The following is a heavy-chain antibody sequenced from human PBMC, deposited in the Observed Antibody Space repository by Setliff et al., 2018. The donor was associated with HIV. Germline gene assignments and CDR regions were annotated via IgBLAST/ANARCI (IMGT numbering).Heavy chain of an antibody. V-gene: IGHV4-30-4*08. CDR1: GGSISSGDYY. CDR2: IYYSGST. D-gene: IGHD3-3*01. CDR3: ARSIVPVASGYYYFEY. J-gene: IGHJ4*02. Sequence: PSETLSLTCTVSGGSISSGDYYWSWIRQPPGKGLEWIGYIYYSGSTYYNPSLKSRVTISVDTSKNQFSLRLSSVAAGDTAVYYRARSIVPVASGYYYFEYWGQGTLVTVSS.